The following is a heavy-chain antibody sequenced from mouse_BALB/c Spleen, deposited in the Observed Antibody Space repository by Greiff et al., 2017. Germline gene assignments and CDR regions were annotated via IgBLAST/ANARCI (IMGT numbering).Heavy chain of an antibody. J-gene: IGHJ3*01. CDR2: IYPGDGDT. CDR3: ARRALNGNPFAY. CDR1: GYAFSSYW. Sequence: VQLVESGAELVRPGSSVKISCKASGYAFSSYWMNWVKQRPGQGLEWIGQIYPGDGDTNYNGKFKGKATLTADKSSSTAYMQLSSLTSEDSAVYFCARRALNGNPFAYWGQGTLVTVSA. V-gene: IGHV1-80*01. D-gene: IGHD2-1*01.